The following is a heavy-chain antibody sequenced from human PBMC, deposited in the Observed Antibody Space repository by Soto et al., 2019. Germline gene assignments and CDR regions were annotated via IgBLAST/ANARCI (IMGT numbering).Heavy chain of an antibody. CDR3: ARSIGGSSYYPPDY. V-gene: IGHV3-30*03. Sequence: QVQLVESGGGMVQPGGSLRLSCAASGFTFSGYGMHWVRQSPGEGLEWVAILANDGSYQYYAESVKGRFTIARDNSKNTLYLQMDSLRPEDTAVYYCARSIGGSSYYPPDYWGQGTLVTVSS. D-gene: IGHD2-15*01. CDR1: GFTFSGYG. J-gene: IGHJ4*02. CDR2: LANDGSYQ.